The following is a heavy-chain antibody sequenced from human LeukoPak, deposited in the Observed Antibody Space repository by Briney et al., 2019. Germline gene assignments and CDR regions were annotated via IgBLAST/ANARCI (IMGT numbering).Heavy chain of an antibody. D-gene: IGHD4-17*01. V-gene: IGHV4-59*12. J-gene: IGHJ3*02. CDR1: GGSISNYY. Sequence: SETLSLTCTVSGGSISNYYWSWLRQPPGKGLEWIGYIYYNGSTIYNPSLKSRVTISVDTSKNQFSLKLSSVTAADTAVYYCAKDRMVTTGLRALDIWGPGTLVTVSS. CDR3: AKDRMVTTGLRALDI. CDR2: IYYNGST.